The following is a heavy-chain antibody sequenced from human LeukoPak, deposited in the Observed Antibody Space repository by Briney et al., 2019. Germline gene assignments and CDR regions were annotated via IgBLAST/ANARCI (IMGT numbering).Heavy chain of an antibody. Sequence: SETLSLTCTVSGASIHDDHFTWIRQPPGKGLEWIGSLYYSGSSYYNPSLKSRVTISADTSKNQFSLKLTSVTAADTAVYYCVIMAGYWGQGTLVTVSS. D-gene: IGHD4/OR15-4a*01. CDR2: LYYSGSS. J-gene: IGHJ4*02. V-gene: IGHV4-59*05. CDR3: VIMAGY. CDR1: GASIHDDH.